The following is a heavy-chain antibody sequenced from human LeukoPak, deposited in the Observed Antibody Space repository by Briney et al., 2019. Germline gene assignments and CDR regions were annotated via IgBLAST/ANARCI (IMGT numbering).Heavy chain of an antibody. V-gene: IGHV1-8*01. J-gene: IGHJ4*02. CDR2: MNPNSGDT. CDR3: ARDRSQHYSTDY. D-gene: IGHD3-10*01. CDR1: GYTFSSYE. Sequence: ASVTLSCKASGYTFSSYEINWVRQATGQGLEWRGWMNPNSGDTVYAQKFQGRITMTRSTSISTAYMELNSLRSEDTAVYYCARDRSQHYSTDYWGQGTLVTVSS.